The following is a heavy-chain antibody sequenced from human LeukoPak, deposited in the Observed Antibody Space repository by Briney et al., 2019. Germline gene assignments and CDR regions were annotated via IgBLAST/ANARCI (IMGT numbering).Heavy chain of an antibody. J-gene: IGHJ4*02. V-gene: IGHV3-21*06. D-gene: IGHD5-12*01. CDR2: ISSSSLYI. Sequence: GGSLRLSCAASGFTFSDYSMNWVRQAPGKGLEWVSYISSSSLYINYADSVKGRFTVSRDNAKHSLFLQMNSLRAEDTAVYYCVREAYEYHFDYWGQGTLVTVSS. CDR1: GFTFSDYS. CDR3: VREAYEYHFDY.